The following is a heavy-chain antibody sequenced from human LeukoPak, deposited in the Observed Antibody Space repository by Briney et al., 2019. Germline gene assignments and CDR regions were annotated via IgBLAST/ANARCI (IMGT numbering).Heavy chain of an antibody. Sequence: GGSLRLSCAASGFTFSSYAMHWVRQAPGKGLEWVAVISYDGSNKYYADSVKGRFTISRDNSKNTLYLQMNSLRAEDTAVYYCAKSPVAAAGDEDYWGQGTLVTVSS. D-gene: IGHD6-13*01. J-gene: IGHJ4*02. CDR3: AKSPVAAAGDEDY. CDR2: ISYDGSNK. V-gene: IGHV3-30*07. CDR1: GFTFSSYA.